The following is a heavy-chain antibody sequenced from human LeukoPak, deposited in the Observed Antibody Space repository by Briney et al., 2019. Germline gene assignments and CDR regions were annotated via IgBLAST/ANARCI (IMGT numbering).Heavy chain of an antibody. Sequence: SGTLSLTCTVSGGSISSYFWTWIRQPAGKGLEWIGRIFTSGSTYYNPSLKSRVTISVDTSKNQFSLKLNSVTAADTAVYYCARLYDSFRAFDIWGQWTIITVSA. CDR2: IFTSGST. V-gene: IGHV4-4*07. D-gene: IGHD2-8*01. CDR1: GGSISSYF. CDR3: ARLYDSFRAFDI. J-gene: IGHJ3*02.